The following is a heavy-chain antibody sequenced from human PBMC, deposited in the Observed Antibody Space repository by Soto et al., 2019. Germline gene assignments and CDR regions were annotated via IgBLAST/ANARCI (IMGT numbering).Heavy chain of an antibody. D-gene: IGHD3-10*01. CDR1: GGTFSSSA. J-gene: IGHJ5*02. Sequence: QVPLVQSGAEVKKPGSSVTVSCKASGGTFSSSAIHWVRQSPGQGLEWMGGLIPMYGPAKYVQGFQGRVTITADESTTTVYLELTSLSSQDTAVYYCARVTSMVRGVIDNWFDPWGHGTLVTVSS. CDR2: LIPMYGPA. CDR3: ARVTSMVRGVIDNWFDP. V-gene: IGHV1-69*01.